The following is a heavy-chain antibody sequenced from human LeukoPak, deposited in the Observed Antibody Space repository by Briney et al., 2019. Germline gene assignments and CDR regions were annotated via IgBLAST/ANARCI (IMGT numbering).Heavy chain of an antibody. CDR3: ARDFIAGAVAGDDVDY. CDR1: RFTFSSYW. J-gene: IGHJ4*03. D-gene: IGHD6-19*01. V-gene: IGHV3-74*01. CDR2: INSDGSST. Sequence: PGGSLRLSCAASRFTFSSYWMHWVRQAPGKGLVWVSRINSDGSSTRYADSVRGRFTISRDNAKNTLYLQMNSLRAEDTAVYYCARDFIAGAVAGDDVDYWGQGTTVTVSS.